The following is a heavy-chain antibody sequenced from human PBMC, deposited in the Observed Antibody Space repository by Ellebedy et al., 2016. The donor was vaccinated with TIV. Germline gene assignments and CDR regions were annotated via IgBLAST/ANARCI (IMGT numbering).Heavy chain of an antibody. Sequence: SETLSLXXTVSGGSISSYYWSWIRQPPGKGLEWIGYIYYSGSTNYNPSLKSRVTMSVDTSKNQFSLKLSSVTAADTAVYYCAREMAAAGIPYWGQGTLVTVSS. CDR3: AREMAAAGIPY. CDR2: IYYSGST. D-gene: IGHD6-13*01. CDR1: GGSISSYY. J-gene: IGHJ4*02. V-gene: IGHV4-59*12.